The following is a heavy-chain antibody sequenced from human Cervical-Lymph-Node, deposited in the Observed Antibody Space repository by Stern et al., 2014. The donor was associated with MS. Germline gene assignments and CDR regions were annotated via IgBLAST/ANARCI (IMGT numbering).Heavy chain of an antibody. J-gene: IGHJ6*02. CDR2: IYPGDSDT. D-gene: IGHD6-6*01. CDR1: GYSFPAYW. CDR3: ARQEGSRHYGLDV. V-gene: IGHV5-51*01. Sequence: VQLVQSGAAVKKSGESLKISCKGSGYSFPAYWIAWVRQMPGKGLEWMGIIYPGDSDTRYSTSFQGQVTISADKSIRTAYLQWSSLKASDTAMYYCARQEGSRHYGLDVWGQGTTVTVSS.